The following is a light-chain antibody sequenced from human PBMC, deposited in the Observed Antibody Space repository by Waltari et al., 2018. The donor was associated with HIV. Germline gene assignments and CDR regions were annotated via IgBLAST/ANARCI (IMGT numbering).Light chain of an antibody. CDR1: SSNIGNHA. J-gene: IGLJ1*01. V-gene: IGLV1-36*01. Sequence: QSVLTQPPSVSAAPRQRVTISCSGSSSNIGNHAVTWYQQLPGKAPKLLIYDDDLLPSGVSARFSGSKSGTSASLAISGLHSDDEADYYCAAWDDSLHGYVFGPGTKVTV. CDR2: DDD. CDR3: AAWDDSLHGYV.